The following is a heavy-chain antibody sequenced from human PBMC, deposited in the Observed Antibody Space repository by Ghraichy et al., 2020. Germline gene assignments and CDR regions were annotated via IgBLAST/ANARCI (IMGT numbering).Heavy chain of an antibody. CDR3: AKDPLSGGVGVFDY. V-gene: IGHV3-30*18. Sequence: GGSLRLSCAASGFTFSSYGMHWVRQAPGKGLEWVALISYDGNNKYYADSVKGRFTISRDNSKNTLYLQMNSLRADDTAVYYCAKDPLSGGVGVFDYWAREPWSPSLQ. J-gene: IGHJ4*02. CDR2: ISYDGNNK. CDR1: GFTFSSYG. D-gene: IGHD2-15*01.